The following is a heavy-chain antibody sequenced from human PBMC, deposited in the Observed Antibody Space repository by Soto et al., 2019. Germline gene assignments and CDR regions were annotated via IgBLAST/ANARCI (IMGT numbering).Heavy chain of an antibody. Sequence: QAQVVQSGAEVKKSGDSVRVSCKASGYTLTNYGVTWVRQAPGQGLEWLGRVTPYKADTNSAQNLQGRVTMATDTSTNTAYLELRSLRSDDTAVYFCATDGPSNSGNLYAFDIWGQGTMVTVSA. J-gene: IGHJ3*02. D-gene: IGHD5-12*01. CDR1: GYTLTNYG. CDR3: ATDGPSNSGNLYAFDI. CDR2: VTPYKADT. V-gene: IGHV1-18*04.